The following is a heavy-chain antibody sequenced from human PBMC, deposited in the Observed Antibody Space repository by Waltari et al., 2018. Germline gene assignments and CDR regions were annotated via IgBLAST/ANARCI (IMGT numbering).Heavy chain of an antibody. J-gene: IGHJ6*02. CDR2: FAPANGKT. CDR1: GYTFTELS. D-gene: IGHD2-15*01. CDR3: ATDYSRLLERGDFCYGLDV. V-gene: IGHV1-24*01. Sequence: QVRLVQSGAEVKKPGASVKVSCKVSGYTFTELSIHWVRQATGKGLAGMGSFAPANGKTSYEQTFQVILPLTEDTSTATAYMEVNSRRSEDSAIYYCATDYSRLLERGDFCYGLDVWGHGTTVTVSS.